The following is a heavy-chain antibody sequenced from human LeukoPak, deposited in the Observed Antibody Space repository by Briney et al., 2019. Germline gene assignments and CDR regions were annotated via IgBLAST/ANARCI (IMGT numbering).Heavy chain of an antibody. CDR1: GYTFTGYY. CDR2: INPNSGGT. D-gene: IGHD3-10*01. V-gene: IGHV1-2*02. CDR3: ARVLGYYYGSGSYKGDAFDI. J-gene: IGHJ3*02. Sequence: ASVKVSCKASGYTFTGYYMHWVRQAPGQGLEWMGWINPNSGGTNYAQKFQGRVTMTRDTSISTAYMELSRLRSDDTAVYYCARVLGYYYGSGSYKGDAFDIWGQGTMVTVSS.